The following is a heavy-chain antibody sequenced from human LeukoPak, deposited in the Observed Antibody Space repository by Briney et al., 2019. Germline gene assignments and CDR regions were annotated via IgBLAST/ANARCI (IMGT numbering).Heavy chain of an antibody. J-gene: IGHJ5*02. CDR1: GGSISSYY. V-gene: IGHV4-59*01. Sequence: PSETLSLTCTVSGGSISSYYWSWIRQPPGKGLEWIGYIYYSGSTNYNPSLKSRVTISVDTSKNQFSLKLSSVTAADTAVYYCARYGYYDFWSGYINWFDPWGQGTLVTVSS. CDR2: IYYSGST. CDR3: ARYGYYDFWSGYINWFDP. D-gene: IGHD3-3*01.